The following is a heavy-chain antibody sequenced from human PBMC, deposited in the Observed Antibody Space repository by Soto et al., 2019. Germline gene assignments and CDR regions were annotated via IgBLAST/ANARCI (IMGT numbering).Heavy chain of an antibody. D-gene: IGHD3-10*01. CDR2: ISHDGSDK. CDR3: AKEDVWFAKDY. J-gene: IGHJ4*02. V-gene: IGHV3-30*18. CDR1: GFTFSGYG. Sequence: PGVSLRLSCVASGFTFSGYGMHWVRQAPGKGLEWLAVISHDGSDKYYADSVRGRFTISRDNSENTLYLQMNSLRPEDTAVYYCAKEDVWFAKDYWGQGTLVTVSS.